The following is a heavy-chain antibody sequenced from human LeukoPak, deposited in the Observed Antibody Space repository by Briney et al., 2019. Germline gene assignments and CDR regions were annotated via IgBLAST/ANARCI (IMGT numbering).Heavy chain of an antibody. CDR1: GYTFTSYG. V-gene: IGHV1-18*01. J-gene: IGHJ6*03. CDR3: ARDTKVVYAIYYYYYMDV. Sequence: ASVKVSCKASGYTFTSYGISWVRQAPGQGLEWMGWISAYNGNTNYAQKLQGRVTMTTDTSTSTAYMELRSLRSDDTAVYYCARDTKVVYAIYYYYYMDVWGKGTTVTVSS. CDR2: ISAYNGNT. D-gene: IGHD2-8*02.